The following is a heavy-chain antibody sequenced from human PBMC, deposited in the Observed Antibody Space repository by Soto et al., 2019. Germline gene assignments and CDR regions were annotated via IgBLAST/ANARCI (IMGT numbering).Heavy chain of an antibody. CDR3: AKVYSSGWYYFDY. J-gene: IGHJ4*02. D-gene: IGHD6-19*01. CDR1: GFTFSSYA. V-gene: IGHV3-23*01. Sequence: EVQLLESGGGLVQPGGSLRLSCAASGFTFSSYAMSWVRQAPGKGLEWVSAISGSGGSTYYADSVEGRFTISRDNSKNTLYLQMNSLRAEDTAVYYCAKVYSSGWYYFDYWGQGTLVTVSS. CDR2: ISGSGGST.